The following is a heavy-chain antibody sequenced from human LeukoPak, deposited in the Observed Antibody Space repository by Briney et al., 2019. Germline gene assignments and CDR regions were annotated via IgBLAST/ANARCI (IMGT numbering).Heavy chain of an antibody. CDR2: IYHSGST. V-gene: IGHV4-38-2*01. CDR1: GYSINSGYC. Sequence: SETLSLTCAVSGYSINSGYCWGWIRQPPGKGLEWIGSIYHSGSTYYHPSLKSRVTISVDTSKNQCPLKLSSVTAADTAVYYCARVATTTNPPQRPFDYWGQGTLVTVSS. J-gene: IGHJ4*02. CDR3: ARVATTTNPPQRPFDY. D-gene: IGHD5-12*01.